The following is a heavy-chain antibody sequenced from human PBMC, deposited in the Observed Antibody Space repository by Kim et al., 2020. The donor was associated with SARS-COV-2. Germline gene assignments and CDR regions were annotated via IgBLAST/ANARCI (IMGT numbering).Heavy chain of an antibody. CDR2: IKQDGSEK. CDR3: ARDSSGWYENPIFDY. Sequence: GGSLRLSCAASGFTFSSYWMSWVRQAPGKGLEWVANIKQDGSEKYYVDSVKDRFTISRDNAKNSLYLQMNSLRAEDTAVYYCARDSSGWYENPIFDYWGQGTLVTVSS. CDR1: GFTFSSYW. D-gene: IGHD6-19*01. J-gene: IGHJ4*02. V-gene: IGHV3-7*03.